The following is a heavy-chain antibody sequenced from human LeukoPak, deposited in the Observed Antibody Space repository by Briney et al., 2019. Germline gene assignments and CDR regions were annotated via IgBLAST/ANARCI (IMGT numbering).Heavy chain of an antibody. Sequence: GGSLRLSCAASGFTFSSYGMHWVRQAPGKGLEWVAVISYDGSNKYYADSVKGRFTISRDNSKDTLYLQMNSLRAEDTAVYYCAKERGTQLWFKYYLDYWGQGTLVTVSS. V-gene: IGHV3-30*18. CDR3: AKERGTQLWFKYYLDY. J-gene: IGHJ4*02. CDR1: GFTFSSYG. CDR2: ISYDGSNK. D-gene: IGHD5-18*01.